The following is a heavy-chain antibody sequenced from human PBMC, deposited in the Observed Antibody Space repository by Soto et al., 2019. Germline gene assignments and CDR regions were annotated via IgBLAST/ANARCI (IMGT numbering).Heavy chain of an antibody. CDR2: ISGYNGDT. CDR3: ARGTDQTEDY. Sequence: QIQLVQSGREVKKPGASLKVSCKASGYIFTNYGVTWVRQAPGQGLEWMGWISGYNGDTKYAPKFQGRVTMTTDPSTGTAYLEWRSLRSDDTAIYYCARGTDQTEDYWGQGTLVIVSP. D-gene: IGHD1-1*01. V-gene: IGHV1-18*01. CDR1: GYIFTNYG. J-gene: IGHJ4*02.